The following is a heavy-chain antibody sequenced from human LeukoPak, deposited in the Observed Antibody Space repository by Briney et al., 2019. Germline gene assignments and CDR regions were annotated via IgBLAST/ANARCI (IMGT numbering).Heavy chain of an antibody. D-gene: IGHD6-6*01. CDR2: ISGSGDST. CDR1: GFTFSSYA. J-gene: IGHJ5*02. V-gene: IGHV3-23*01. Sequence: PGGSLSLSCAASGFTFSSYAMSWVRQAPGKGLEWVSAISGSGDSTYYGDSVKGRFTISRDNSKSTLYLQMNSLRAEDTALYYCAKARGYSSSSENNWFDPWGQGTLVTVSS. CDR3: AKARGYSSSSENNWFDP.